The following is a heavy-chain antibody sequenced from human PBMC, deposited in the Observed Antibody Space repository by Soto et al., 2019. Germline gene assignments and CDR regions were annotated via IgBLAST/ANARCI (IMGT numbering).Heavy chain of an antibody. CDR1: GFSFSSYA. CDR2: ISGPASTT. J-gene: IGHJ5*01. V-gene: IGHV3-23*01. D-gene: IGHD4-17*01. Sequence: PGGSLRLSCAASGFSFSSYAMSWVRQAPGKGLEWVSLISGPASTTYYADSVKGRFTISRDNSENTVNLQMHSLRAEDTAVYFCARGFYAGKSNWFESWGQGTQVTVSS. CDR3: ARGFYAGKSNWFES.